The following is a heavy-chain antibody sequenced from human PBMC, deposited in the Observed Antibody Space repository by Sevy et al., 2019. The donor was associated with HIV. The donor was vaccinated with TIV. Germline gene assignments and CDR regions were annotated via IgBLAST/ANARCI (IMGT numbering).Heavy chain of an antibody. J-gene: IGHJ4*02. D-gene: IGHD3-22*01. V-gene: IGHV3-48*03. CDR3: ARDYYDSSGYYIYFDY. CDR2: ISSSGSTI. Sequence: GESLKISCAASGFTFSSYEMNWVRQAPGKGLEWVSYISSSGSTIYYADSVKGRFTISRDNAKNSLYLQMNSLRAEDTAVYYCARDYYDSSGYYIYFDYWGQGTLVTVSS. CDR1: GFTFSSYE.